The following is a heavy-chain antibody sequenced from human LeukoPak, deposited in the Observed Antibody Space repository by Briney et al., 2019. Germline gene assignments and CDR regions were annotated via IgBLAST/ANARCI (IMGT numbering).Heavy chain of an antibody. D-gene: IGHD3-3*01. CDR1: GGSISSSSYY. CDR3: VRGGYYDFWSGYYSFDY. CDR2: IYYSGST. V-gene: IGHV4-39*01. J-gene: IGHJ4*02. Sequence: SETLSLTCTVSGGSISSSSYYWGWIRQPPGKGLEWIGSIYYSGSTYYNPSLKSRVTISVDTSKNQFSLKLSSVTAADTAVYYCVRGGYYDFWSGYYSFDYWGQGTLVTVSS.